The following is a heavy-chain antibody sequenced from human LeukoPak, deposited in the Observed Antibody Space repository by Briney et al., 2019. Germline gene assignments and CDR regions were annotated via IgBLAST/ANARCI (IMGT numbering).Heavy chain of an antibody. V-gene: IGHV3-48*04. D-gene: IGHD5-12*01. CDR2: ISSSSDSI. CDR3: ARDRGVATISGNFDY. CDR1: GFTFNSYS. J-gene: IGHJ4*02. Sequence: GGSLRLSCAASGFTFNSYSMNWVRQAPGKGLEWVSYISSSSDSIYYADSVKGRFTISRDNAKNSLYLQMNSLRAEDTAVYYCARDRGVATISGNFDYWGQGTLVTVSS.